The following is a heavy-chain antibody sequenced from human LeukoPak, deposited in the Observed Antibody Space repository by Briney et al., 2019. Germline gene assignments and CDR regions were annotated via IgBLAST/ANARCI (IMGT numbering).Heavy chain of an antibody. CDR3: ARVLRYFDWLSPFDY. CDR2: ISYDGSNK. V-gene: IGHV3-30*04. J-gene: IGHJ4*02. Sequence: PGRSLRLSCAASGFTFSSYAMHWVRQAPGKGLEWVAVISYDGSNKYYADSVKGRFTISRDNSKNTLYLQMNSLRAEDTAVYYCARVLRYFDWLSPFDYWGQGTLVTVSS. D-gene: IGHD3-9*01. CDR1: GFTFSSYA.